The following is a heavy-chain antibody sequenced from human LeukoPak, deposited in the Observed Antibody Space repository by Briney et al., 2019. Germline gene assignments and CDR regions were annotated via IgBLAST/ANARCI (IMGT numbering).Heavy chain of an antibody. CDR1: GYTFTSYD. V-gene: IGHV1-8*03. J-gene: IGHJ3*02. Sequence: ASVKVSCKASGYTFTSYDINWVRQATGQGLEWMGWINPNSGNTGFAQKFQGRVIITRDTSTSTAYMDLNSLRSEDTAVYYCARSGTRAFHIWGQGTMVTVSS. CDR3: ARSGTRAFHI. D-gene: IGHD1-26*01. CDR2: INPNSGNT.